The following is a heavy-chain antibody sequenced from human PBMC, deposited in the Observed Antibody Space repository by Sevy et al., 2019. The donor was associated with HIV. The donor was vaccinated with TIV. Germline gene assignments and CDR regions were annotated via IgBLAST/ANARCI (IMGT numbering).Heavy chain of an antibody. J-gene: IGHJ4*02. CDR2: FNFGCGQI. CDR3: AREGCSKPHDY. D-gene: IGHD3-10*02. V-gene: IGHV3-23*01. Sequence: GGSLRLSCAASGFTFRNYAMSWVRQAPGKGLEWVSTFNFGCGQINYADSVKGRFTISRDDSKNTLYLQMNSLRAEDTAIYYCAREGCSKPHDYWGQGTLVTVSS. CDR1: GFTFRNYA.